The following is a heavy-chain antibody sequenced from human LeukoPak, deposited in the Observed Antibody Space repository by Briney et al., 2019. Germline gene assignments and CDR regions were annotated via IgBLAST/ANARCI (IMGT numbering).Heavy chain of an antibody. CDR1: GLTFSAYW. CDR2: IKQDGSEK. D-gene: IGHD1-26*01. V-gene: IGHV3-7*01. J-gene: IGHJ4*02. CDR3: ARDVIVGAPGAGY. Sequence: PGGSLRLSCAASGLTFSAYWMSWFRQAPGKGLEWVANIKQDGSEKIYVDSVKGRFTISRDNAKNSLYLQMNSLRVEDTAVYYCARDVIVGAPGAGYWGQGTLVTVSS.